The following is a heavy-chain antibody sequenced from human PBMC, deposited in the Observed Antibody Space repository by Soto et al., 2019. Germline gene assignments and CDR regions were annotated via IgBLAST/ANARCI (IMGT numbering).Heavy chain of an antibody. CDR3: ARVSAVAGVYYYYGMDV. J-gene: IGHJ6*02. CDR1: GFTFSSYG. Sequence: QVQLVESGGGVVQPGRSLRLSCAASGFTFSSYGMHWVRQAPGKGLEWVAVIWYDGSNKYYADSVKGRFTISRDNSKNTLYLQMNSLRAEDTAVYYCARVSAVAGVYYYYGMDVWGQGTTVTVSS. D-gene: IGHD6-19*01. CDR2: IWYDGSNK. V-gene: IGHV3-33*01.